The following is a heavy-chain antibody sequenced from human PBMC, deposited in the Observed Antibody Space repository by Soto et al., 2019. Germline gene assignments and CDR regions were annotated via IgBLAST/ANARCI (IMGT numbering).Heavy chain of an antibody. V-gene: IGHV4-34*01. D-gene: IGHD2-2*02. CDR2: INHSGST. CDR3: ARSPLYGGMAV. CDR1: GGSFSGYY. Sequence: TLSLTCAVYGGSFSGYYWSWIRQPPGKGLEWIGEINHSGSTNYNPSLKSRVTISVDTSKNQFSLKLSSVTAADTAVYYCARSPLYGGMAVCGQRTTVPGSS. J-gene: IGHJ6*01.